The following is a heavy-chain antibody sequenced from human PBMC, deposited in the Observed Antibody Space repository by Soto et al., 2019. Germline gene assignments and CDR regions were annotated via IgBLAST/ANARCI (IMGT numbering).Heavy chain of an antibody. V-gene: IGHV3-9*01. CDR1: GFTFDDYA. J-gene: IGHJ4*02. D-gene: IGHD5-18*01. Sequence: EVHLVESGGGLVQPGRSLRLSCAASGFTFDDYAVHWVRQAPGKGLEWVSGISWNSGNIAYADSVKGRFTMSRDNAKNSLFLQMNSLRADDTAFYYCAKGRGYTYNGGSALDYWGQGALVTVSS. CDR3: AKGRGYTYNGGSALDY. CDR2: ISWNSGNI.